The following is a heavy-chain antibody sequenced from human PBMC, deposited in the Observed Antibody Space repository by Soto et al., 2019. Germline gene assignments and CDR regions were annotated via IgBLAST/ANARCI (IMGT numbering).Heavy chain of an antibody. Sequence: GGSLRLSCAASGSTFSSYDIHWVRQAPGKGLEWVSAISGSGGSTSYADSVKGRFTISRDNSQNTLYLQLNSLGAEDTAVYYCAKNNGYYFDLWGRGALVTVSS. V-gene: IGHV3-23*01. CDR1: GSTFSSYD. J-gene: IGHJ2*01. D-gene: IGHD2-8*01. CDR3: AKNNGYYFDL. CDR2: ISGSGGST.